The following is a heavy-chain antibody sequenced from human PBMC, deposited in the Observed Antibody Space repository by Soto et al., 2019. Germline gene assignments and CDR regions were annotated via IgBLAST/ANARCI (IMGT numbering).Heavy chain of an antibody. J-gene: IGHJ6*02. CDR1: GFTFSSYA. V-gene: IGHV3-30-3*01. CDR2: ISYDGSNK. CDR3: ARVMTGRDYYYCYGMDV. Sequence: QVQLVESGGGVVQPGRSLRLSCAASGFTFSSYAMHWVRQAPGKGLEWVAVISYDGSNKYYADSVKGRFTISRDNSKNTLYLQMNSLRAEDTAVYYCARVMTGRDYYYCYGMDVWGQGTTVTVSS. D-gene: IGHD3-9*01.